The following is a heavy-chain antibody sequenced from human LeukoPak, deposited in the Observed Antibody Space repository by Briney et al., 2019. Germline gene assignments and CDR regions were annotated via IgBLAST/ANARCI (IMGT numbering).Heavy chain of an antibody. CDR1: GFTFTSSA. CDR3: AAKLPVVGATWFDP. V-gene: IGHV1-58*02. Sequence: SVKVSCKASGFTFTSSAMQWVRQARGQRLEWIGWIVVGSGNTNYAQKFQERVTITRDMSTRTAYMELSSLRSEDTAVYYCAAKLPVVGATWFDPWGQGTLVTVSS. J-gene: IGHJ5*02. CDR2: IVVGSGNT. D-gene: IGHD1-26*01.